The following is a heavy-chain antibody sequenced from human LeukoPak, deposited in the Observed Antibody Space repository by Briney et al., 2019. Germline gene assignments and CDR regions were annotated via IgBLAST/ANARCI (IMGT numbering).Heavy chain of an antibody. V-gene: IGHV3-23*01. J-gene: IGHJ5*02. CDR1: GFTFSSDA. Sequence: PGGSLRLSCTSSGFTFSSDAMTWVRQAPGKGLEWVSSISGSGDGTYYADSVKGRFTISRDNSKSTLYLQMNSLRAEDTAVYYCAREPAVIAAPAQPPPPTPWGQGTLVTVSS. CDR2: ISGSGDGT. D-gene: IGHD6-6*01. CDR3: AREPAVIAAPAQPPPPTP.